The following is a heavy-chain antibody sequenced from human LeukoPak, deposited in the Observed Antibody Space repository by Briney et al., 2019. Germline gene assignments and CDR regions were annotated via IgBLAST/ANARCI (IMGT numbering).Heavy chain of an antibody. CDR1: GGTFSSYA. V-gene: IGHV1-69*05. Sequence: SVKVSCKASGGTFSSYAISWVRQAPGQGVEWMGGIIPIFGTANYAQKFQGRVTITTDESTSTAYMELSSLRSEDTAVYYCARVALEAYCGGDCYLYWYFDLWGRGTLVTVSS. CDR3: ARVALEAYCGGDCYLYWYFDL. D-gene: IGHD2-21*02. J-gene: IGHJ2*01. CDR2: IIPIFGTA.